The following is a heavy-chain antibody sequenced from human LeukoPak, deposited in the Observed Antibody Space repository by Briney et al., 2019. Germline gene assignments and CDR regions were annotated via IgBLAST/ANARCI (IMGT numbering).Heavy chain of an antibody. V-gene: IGHV3-7*01. D-gene: IGHD3-10*01. J-gene: IGHJ6*02. CDR2: INQDGSDK. CDR3: AWYGVTHGLDV. CDR1: GFSLSNYW. Sequence: GGSLRLSCAASGFSLSNYWMSWVRQAPGKGLEWVANINQDGSDKYYVDSVMGRITISKDNTKNSVYLQMNSLRPEDTAIYYCAWYGVTHGLDVWGQGTTVTVSS.